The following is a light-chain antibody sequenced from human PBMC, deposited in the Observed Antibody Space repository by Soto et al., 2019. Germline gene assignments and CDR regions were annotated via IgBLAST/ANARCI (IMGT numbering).Light chain of an antibody. V-gene: IGLV1-40*01. CDR3: QSYDSSLSGWV. Sequence: QSVLTQPPSVSGAPGQRVTISCTGSSSNIGANYAVHWYQQFPGTAPKLLIFVNSNRPSGVPDRFSGSKSGTSASLAITGLQAEEEADYYCQSYDSSLSGWVFGGGTKLTVL. J-gene: IGLJ3*02. CDR2: VNS. CDR1: SSNIGANYA.